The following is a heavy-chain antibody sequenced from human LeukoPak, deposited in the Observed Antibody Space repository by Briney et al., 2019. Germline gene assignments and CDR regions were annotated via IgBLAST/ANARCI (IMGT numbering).Heavy chain of an antibody. V-gene: IGHV4-38-2*02. CDR3: AREDYDILTGSENFDY. Sequence: SETLSLTCTVSGYSISSGYYWGWIRQPPGKGLEWIGSIYHSGSTYYNPSLKSRVTISVDTSKNQFSLKLSSVTAADTAVYYCAREDYDILTGSENFDYWGQGTLVTVSS. CDR2: IYHSGST. J-gene: IGHJ4*02. CDR1: GYSISSGYY. D-gene: IGHD3-9*01.